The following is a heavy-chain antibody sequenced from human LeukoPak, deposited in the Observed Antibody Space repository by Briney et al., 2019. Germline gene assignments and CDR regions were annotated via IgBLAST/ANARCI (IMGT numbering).Heavy chain of an antibody. CDR1: GGTFSSYA. CDR3: AREEANYYDSSGTTH. V-gene: IGHV1-69*04. CDR2: IIPILGIA. D-gene: IGHD3-22*01. J-gene: IGHJ4*02. Sequence: PVKVSCKASGGTFSSYAISWVRQAPGQGLEWMGRIIPILGIANYAQKFQGRVTITADKSTSTAYMELSSLRSEDTAVYYCAREEANYYDSSGTTHWGQGTLVTVSS.